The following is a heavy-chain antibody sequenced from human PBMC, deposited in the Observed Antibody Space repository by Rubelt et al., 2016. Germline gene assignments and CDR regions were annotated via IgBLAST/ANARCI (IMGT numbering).Heavy chain of an antibody. CDR2: INHSGST. CDR1: GGSFSGYY. CDR3: ARRRRYSGSSYWYFDL. J-gene: IGHJ2*01. V-gene: IGHV4-34*01. D-gene: IGHD1-26*01. Sequence: QVQLQQWGAGLLKPSETLSLTCAVYGGSFSGYYWSWIRQPPGKGLEWIGEINHSGSTNYNPSLKSRVTISVDTSKNQFSLQRSSVTAADTAVYYCARRRRYSGSSYWYFDLWGRGTLVTVSS.